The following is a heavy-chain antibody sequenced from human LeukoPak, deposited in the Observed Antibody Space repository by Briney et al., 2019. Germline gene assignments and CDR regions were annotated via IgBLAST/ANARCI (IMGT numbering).Heavy chain of an antibody. CDR2: ISWSGGTT. V-gene: IGHV3-43*01. Sequence: SGGSLRLSCAASGFSFQDYTMHWVRQPPGKGLEWVSQISWSGGTTYYADSVKGRFTISRDNSRNSLYLQMNSLRTEDTALYYCAKERIGGSLDYWGQGTLLTVSS. CDR3: AKERIGGSLDY. J-gene: IGHJ4*02. D-gene: IGHD3-10*01. CDR1: GFSFQDYT.